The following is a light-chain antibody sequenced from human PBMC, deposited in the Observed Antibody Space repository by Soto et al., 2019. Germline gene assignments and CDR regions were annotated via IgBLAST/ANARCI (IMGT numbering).Light chain of an antibody. J-gene: IGKJ1*01. Sequence: EIVMTQSPATLSASPGERVTLSCRASQSVSVNLAWYQQNPGQAPRLLIYGASTRATGIPARFSGSGSGTECTLTISSLQSEDFAVYYCQHYHNWPPWTFGQGTKVEIK. CDR3: QHYHNWPPWT. CDR2: GAS. V-gene: IGKV3-15*01. CDR1: QSVSVN.